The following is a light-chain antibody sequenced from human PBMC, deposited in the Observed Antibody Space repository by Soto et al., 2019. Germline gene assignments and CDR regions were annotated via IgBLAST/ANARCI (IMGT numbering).Light chain of an antibody. CDR3: RSYTSSSSVV. CDR1: SSDVGGYNY. V-gene: IGLV2-14*01. CDR2: EVS. Sequence: QSALTQPASVSGSPGQSITISCTGTSSDVGGYNYVSWYQQHPGKAPKLMIYEVSNRPSGVSNRFSGSKSGNTASLTISGHQAEEEADYCCRSYTSSSSVVFGGGTKLTVL. J-gene: IGLJ2*01.